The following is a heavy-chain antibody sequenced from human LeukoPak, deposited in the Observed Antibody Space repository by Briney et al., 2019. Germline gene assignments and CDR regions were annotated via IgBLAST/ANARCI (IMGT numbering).Heavy chain of an antibody. D-gene: IGHD4-11*01. CDR3: ASSNGPADYDN. CDR2: MYYTGTT. V-gene: IGHV4-59*01. Sequence: NPSETLSLTCTVSGGSINSYYWTWLRQPPGKGLEWIGYMYYTGTTTYNPSLKSRVTISADTPKNQFSLKLSSVTAADTAVYYCASSNGPADYDNWGQGTLVTVSP. J-gene: IGHJ4*02. CDR1: GGSINSYY.